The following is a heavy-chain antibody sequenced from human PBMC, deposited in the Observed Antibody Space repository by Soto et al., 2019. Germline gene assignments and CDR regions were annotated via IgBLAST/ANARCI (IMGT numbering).Heavy chain of an antibody. J-gene: IGHJ6*02. V-gene: IGHV1-18*01. CDR3: ARGQSYYYDSSGYPTHSYYGMDV. CDR2: ISAYNGNT. Sequence: ASVNVSCKASGYTFTSYGISWVRQAPGQGLEWMGWISAYNGNTNYAQKLQGRVTMTTDTSTSTAYMELRSLRSDDTAVYYCARGQSYYYDSSGYPTHSYYGMDVWGQGTTVTVSS. CDR1: GYTFTSYG. D-gene: IGHD3-22*01.